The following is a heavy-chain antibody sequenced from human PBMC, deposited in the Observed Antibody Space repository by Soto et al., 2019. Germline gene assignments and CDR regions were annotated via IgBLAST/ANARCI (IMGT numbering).Heavy chain of an antibody. D-gene: IGHD3-22*01. CDR2: IHYSGST. CDR3: ARDRRYYDSSGYRDALAI. J-gene: IGHJ3*02. Sequence: SETLSLTCTVSGGSIGNYYWSWIRQPPGKGLEWIGYIHYSGSTWYNPSLKSRVTISVDKSRNQFSLKLSSVTAADTAVYYCARDRRYYDSSGYRDALAIWGQGTMVTVSS. V-gene: IGHV4-59*12. CDR1: GGSIGNYY.